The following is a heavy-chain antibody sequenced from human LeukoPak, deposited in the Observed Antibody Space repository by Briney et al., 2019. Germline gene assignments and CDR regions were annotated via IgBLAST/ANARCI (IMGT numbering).Heavy chain of an antibody. Sequence: ASVKVSCKASGYTFTSYYMHWVRQAPGQGLEWMGIINPSGGSTSYAQKFQGRVTMTRDTSTSTVYMEPSSLRSEDTAVYYCARDSGYCSSTSCYYYYMDVWGKGTTVTVSS. V-gene: IGHV1-46*01. J-gene: IGHJ6*03. CDR3: ARDSGYCSSTSCYYYYMDV. D-gene: IGHD2-2*01. CDR2: INPSGGST. CDR1: GYTFTSYY.